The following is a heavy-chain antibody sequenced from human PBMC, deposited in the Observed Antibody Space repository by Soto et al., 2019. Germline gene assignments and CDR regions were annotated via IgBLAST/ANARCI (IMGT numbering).Heavy chain of an antibody. CDR3: ARESYGSGSYDGMDV. J-gene: IGHJ6*02. V-gene: IGHV6-1*01. D-gene: IGHD3-10*01. CDR1: GDSFSSNNAA. CDR2: TYYRSKWYN. Sequence: SQTLSLTCVISGDSFSSNNAAWNWIRQSPSRGLEWLGRTYYRSKWYNDYAVSVKSRIDINPDTSKNQFSLQLNSVSPEDTAMYYCARESYGSGSYDGMDVWGQGTTVTVSS.